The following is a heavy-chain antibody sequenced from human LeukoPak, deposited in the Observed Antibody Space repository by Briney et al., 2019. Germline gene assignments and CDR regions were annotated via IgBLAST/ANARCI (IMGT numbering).Heavy chain of an antibody. CDR3: ARDRSKVRGVTDY. CDR2: IKQDGSEK. J-gene: IGHJ4*02. V-gene: IGHV3-7*01. Sequence: SGGSLRLSCAASGFTFSSYWMSWVRQAPGKGLEWVANIKQDGSEKYYVDSVKGRFTISRDNAKNSLYLQMNSLRAEDTAVYYCARDRSKVRGVTDYWGQGTLVTVSS. CDR1: GFTFSSYW. D-gene: IGHD3-10*01.